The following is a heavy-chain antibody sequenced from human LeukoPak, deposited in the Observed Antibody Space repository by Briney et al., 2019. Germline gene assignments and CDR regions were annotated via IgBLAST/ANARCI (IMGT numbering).Heavy chain of an antibody. J-gene: IGHJ3*02. D-gene: IGHD2-8*01. Sequence: RGGSLRLSCVASGFTFSSYSMNWVRQAPGKGLEWVSYISSSSSSTYYADSVKGRFTISRDNAKSSLYLQMNSLRDEDTAVYYCARDRQWAFDIWGQGTMVTVSS. CDR2: ISSSSSST. CDR3: ARDRQWAFDI. CDR1: GFTFSSYS. V-gene: IGHV3-48*02.